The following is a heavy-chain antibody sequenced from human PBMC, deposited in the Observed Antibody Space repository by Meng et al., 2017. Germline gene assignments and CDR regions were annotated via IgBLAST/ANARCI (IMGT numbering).Heavy chain of an antibody. Sequence: QGPPALTGPGRVKTSSNLSRPCAIPGDSVSSNRSAWNLIREAPSIGLELLGRTYYWSKWYNDYAVSVKSRITINPDTSKKQFSLQLNSVTPEDTAVYYCARGVVYAISYFDYWGQGTLVTVSS. CDR1: GDSVSSNRSA. J-gene: IGHJ4*02. D-gene: IGHD2-8*02. CDR2: TYYWSKWYN. V-gene: IGHV6-1*01. CDR3: ARGVVYAISYFDY.